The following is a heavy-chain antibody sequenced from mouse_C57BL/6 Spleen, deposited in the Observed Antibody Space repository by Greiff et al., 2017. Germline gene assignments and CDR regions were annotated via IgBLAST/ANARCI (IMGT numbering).Heavy chain of an antibody. CDR1: GYAFTNYL. V-gene: IGHV1-54*01. CDR3: ARSGYDEDFDY. J-gene: IGHJ2*01. Sequence: VKLMESGAELVRPGTSVKVSCKASGYAFTNYLIEWVKQRPGQGLEWIGVINPGSGGTNYNEKFKGKATLTADKSSSTAYMQLSSLTSEDSAVYFCARSGYDEDFDYWGQGTTLTVSS. CDR2: INPGSGGT. D-gene: IGHD2-2*01.